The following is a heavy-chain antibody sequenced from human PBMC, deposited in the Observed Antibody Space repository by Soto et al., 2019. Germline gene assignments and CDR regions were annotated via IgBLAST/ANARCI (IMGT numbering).Heavy chain of an antibody. Sequence: EVQLVESGGGLVQPGGSLRLSCAASGSSHWMSWVRQAPGKGLEWVANIGQDGGEKNYLESVRGRFTISRDSAKKSLYLEMNSLRAEDTAVYYCTGGSGWVSDSWGQGTLVTVSS. J-gene: IGHJ4*02. V-gene: IGHV3-7*05. CDR1: GSSHW. CDR3: TGGSGWVSDS. CDR2: IGQDGGEK. D-gene: IGHD6-19*01.